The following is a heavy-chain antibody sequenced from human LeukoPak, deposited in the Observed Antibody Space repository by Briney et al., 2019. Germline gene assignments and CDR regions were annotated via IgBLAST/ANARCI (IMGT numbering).Heavy chain of an antibody. CDR3: AREGWGYNDGRGSFDY. D-gene: IGHD3-22*01. Sequence: PETLSLTCTVSGGSISSSSYYWGWIRQPPGKGLEWIGSIYYSGSTYYNPSLKSRVTVSVDTSKNQFSLKLSSVTAADTAVYYCAREGWGYNDGRGSFDYWGQGTLVTVSS. CDR2: IYYSGST. CDR1: GGSISSSSYY. J-gene: IGHJ4*02. V-gene: IGHV4-39*02.